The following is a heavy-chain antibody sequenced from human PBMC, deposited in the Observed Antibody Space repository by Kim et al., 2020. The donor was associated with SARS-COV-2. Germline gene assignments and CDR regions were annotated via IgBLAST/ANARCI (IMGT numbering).Heavy chain of an antibody. CDR3: ARVGAAAGHWFDP. J-gene: IGHJ5*02. D-gene: IGHD6-13*01. V-gene: IGHV4-34*01. CDR2: INHSGST. CDR1: GGSFSGYY. Sequence: SETLSLTCAVYGGSFSGYYWSWIRQPPGKGLEWIGEINHSGSTNYNPSLKSRVTISVDTSKNQFSLKLSSVTAADTAVYYCARVGAAAGHWFDPWGQGTLVTVSS.